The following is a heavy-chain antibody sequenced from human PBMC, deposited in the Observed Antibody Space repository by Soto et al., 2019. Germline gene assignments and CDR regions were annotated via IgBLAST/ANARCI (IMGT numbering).Heavy chain of an antibody. J-gene: IGHJ4*02. Sequence: GGSLRLSCAASGFTFSSYSMNWVRQAPGKGLEWVSSISSSSYIYYADSVKGRFTISRDNAKNSLYLQMNSLRAEDTAVYYCARISDYDSSGYYHNFDYWGQGTLVTVSS. V-gene: IGHV3-21*01. CDR3: ARISDYDSSGYYHNFDY. CDR1: GFTFSSYS. CDR2: ISSSSYI. D-gene: IGHD3-22*01.